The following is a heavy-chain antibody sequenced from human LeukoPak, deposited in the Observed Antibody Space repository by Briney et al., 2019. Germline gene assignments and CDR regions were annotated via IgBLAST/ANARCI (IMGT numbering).Heavy chain of an antibody. CDR2: IYYSGST. CDR1: GMSITSRHY. Sequence: PAETLSLTCSVSGMSITSRHYWGWIRQPPGKGLEWIGYIYYSGSTNYNPSLKSRVTMSVDTSKNQFSLKLSSVTALDTAVYYCARTRADYDFWSGPYAHAFDIWGQGTMVTVSS. V-gene: IGHV4-28*06. D-gene: IGHD3-3*01. CDR3: ARTRADYDFWSGPYAHAFDI. J-gene: IGHJ3*02.